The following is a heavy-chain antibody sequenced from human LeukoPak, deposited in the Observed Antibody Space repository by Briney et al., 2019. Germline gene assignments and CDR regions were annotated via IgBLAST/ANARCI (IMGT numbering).Heavy chain of an antibody. D-gene: IGHD2-2*01. J-gene: IGHJ3*02. Sequence: GESLKISCKGSGYSFTSYWIGWVRQMPGKGLEWMGIIYPGDSDTRYSPSFQGQVTISADKSISTAYLQWSSLKASDTAMYYCARPQYGCSSTRCPLSHAFDIWGQGTMVTVSS. CDR3: ARPQYGCSSTRCPLSHAFDI. CDR1: GYSFTSYW. CDR2: IYPGDSDT. V-gene: IGHV5-51*01.